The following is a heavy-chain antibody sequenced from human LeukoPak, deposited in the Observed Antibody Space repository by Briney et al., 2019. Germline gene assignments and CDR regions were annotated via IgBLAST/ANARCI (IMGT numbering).Heavy chain of an antibody. CDR2: IWYDGSNK. CDR3: ARDILGTYYYDSSGYSDAFDI. CDR1: GFTFSSYG. V-gene: IGHV3-33*01. D-gene: IGHD3-22*01. J-gene: IGHJ3*02. Sequence: GGSLRLSCAASGFTFSSYGMHWVRQAPGKGLEWVAVIWYDGSNKYYADSVKGRFIISRDNSKNTLYLQMNSLRAEDTAVYYCARDILGTYYYDSSGYSDAFDIWGQGTMVTVSS.